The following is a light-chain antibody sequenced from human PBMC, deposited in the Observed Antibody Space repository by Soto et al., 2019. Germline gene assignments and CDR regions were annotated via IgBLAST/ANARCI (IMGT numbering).Light chain of an antibody. V-gene: IGKV3-20*01. CDR3: LQYDTSPYT. CDR1: QSVRSSY. CDR2: DAS. Sequence: EIVLTQSPGTLSLSPGERATLSCRTSQSVRSSYLAWYHQRPGQAPRLLIYDASNRATGIPDRFSGNGSGTDFTLTISRLEPEDFAVFYCLQYDTSPYTFGQGTRLEIK. J-gene: IGKJ2*01.